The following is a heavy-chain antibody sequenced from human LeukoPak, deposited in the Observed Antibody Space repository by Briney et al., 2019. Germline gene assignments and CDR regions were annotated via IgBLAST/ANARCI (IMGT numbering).Heavy chain of an antibody. J-gene: IGHJ6*02. D-gene: IGHD3-9*01. CDR3: ARDDYDILTGYYGWDYYYYGMDV. CDR1: GGTFSSYA. V-gene: IGHV1-69*04. Sequence: ASVKVSCKASGGTFSSYAISWVRQAPGQGLEWMGRIIPILGIANYAQKFQGRVTITADKSTSTAYMELSGLRSEDAAVYYCARDDYDILTGYYGWDYYYYGMDVWGQGTTVTVSS. CDR2: IIPILGIA.